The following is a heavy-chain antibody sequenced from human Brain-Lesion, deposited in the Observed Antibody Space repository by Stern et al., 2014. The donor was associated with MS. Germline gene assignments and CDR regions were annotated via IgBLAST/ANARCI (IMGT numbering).Heavy chain of an antibody. J-gene: IGHJ4*02. Sequence: EVQLVASGAEVKKPGESLKISCKGSGYRFTSNWIGWVRQMPGKGLEWMGILWPGDSDTRYSPSFQGQVTISADKSISTAYLQWSSLQASDTAMYYCARRGDSSSSGFDYWGQGTLVIVSS. CDR3: ARRGDSSSSGFDY. D-gene: IGHD6-6*01. CDR1: GYRFTSNW. CDR2: LWPGDSDT. V-gene: IGHV5-51*01.